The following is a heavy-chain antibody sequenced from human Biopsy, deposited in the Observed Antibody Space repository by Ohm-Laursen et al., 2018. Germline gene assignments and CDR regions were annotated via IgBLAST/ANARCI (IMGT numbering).Heavy chain of an antibody. D-gene: IGHD4-17*01. V-gene: IGHV4-4*07. CDR3: ARDAYGDYDTYY. J-gene: IGHJ6*03. CDR1: GGSISDYF. Sequence: SETLSLTCTVSGGSISDYFWSWIRQPADKGLGYIGRIYSSGRTFYNPSLKSRVTMSVATSDNQFSLKLSSVTAADTAVYFCARDAYGDYDTYY. CDR2: IYSSGRT.